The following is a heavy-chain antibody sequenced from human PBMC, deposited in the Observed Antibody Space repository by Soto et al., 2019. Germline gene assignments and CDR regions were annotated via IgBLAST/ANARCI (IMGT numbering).Heavy chain of an antibody. J-gene: IGHJ4*02. CDR3: ATNYGSGSTHFDS. V-gene: IGHV1-69*02. CDR1: RGTFTYNT. CDR2: VIPMVEMS. Sequence: QVQLVQSGAEVKKPGSSVKVSCTASRGTFTYNTISWVRQAPGQGLEWLGRVIPMVEMSSYAQKFQGRVTITADKSTSTVYMVLNNLRSEDTAVYYCATNYGSGSTHFDSWGQETLVTVSS. D-gene: IGHD3-10*01.